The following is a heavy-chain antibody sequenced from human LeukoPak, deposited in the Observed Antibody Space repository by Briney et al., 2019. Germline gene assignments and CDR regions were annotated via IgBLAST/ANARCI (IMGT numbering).Heavy chain of an antibody. CDR3: ARDLGQYYDTSDNWFDP. CDR2: INSDGINT. CDR1: EFTFSNYW. Sequence: GGSLRLSCAASEFTFSNYWMHWVRHAPGKGLVWVSRINSDGINTIYADSVKGRFTISRDNAKNTVNVQMNSQRAEDTAVYYCARDLGQYYDTSDNWFDPWGQGTLVTVSS. V-gene: IGHV3-74*01. J-gene: IGHJ5*02. D-gene: IGHD3-22*01.